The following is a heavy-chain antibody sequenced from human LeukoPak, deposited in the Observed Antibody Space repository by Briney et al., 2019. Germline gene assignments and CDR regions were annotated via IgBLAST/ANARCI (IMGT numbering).Heavy chain of an antibody. D-gene: IGHD1-14*01. Sequence: PSETLSLTCTVSGGSISSSSYYWGWIRQPPGKGLEWIGSIYYSGSTYYNPSLKSRVTISVDTSKNQFSLKLSSVTAADTAVYYCARLEDGTVVDPWGQGTLATVSS. J-gene: IGHJ5*02. V-gene: IGHV4-39*07. CDR2: IYYSGST. CDR3: ARLEDGTVVDP. CDR1: GGSISSSSYY.